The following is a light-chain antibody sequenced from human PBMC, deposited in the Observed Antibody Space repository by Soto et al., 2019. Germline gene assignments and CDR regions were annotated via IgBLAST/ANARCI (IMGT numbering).Light chain of an antibody. CDR3: LQGYNFPQT. Sequence: AIQMTQSPSSLSASVGDRVTITCRASQDIRNDLGWYQQKPGKATNLLIYAASTLQIGVPSRFSGSGSGTDFTLTISSLQPEDFAKYCCLQGYNFPQTFGPGTKLDIK. V-gene: IGKV1-6*01. CDR2: AAS. J-gene: IGKJ3*01. CDR1: QDIRND.